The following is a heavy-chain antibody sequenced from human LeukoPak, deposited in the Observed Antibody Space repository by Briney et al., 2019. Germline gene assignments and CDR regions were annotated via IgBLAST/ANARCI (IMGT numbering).Heavy chain of an antibody. D-gene: IGHD3-10*01. CDR3: ARPRYGSGSLDS. CDR1: GGSFSGHY. V-gene: IGHV4-34*01. CDR2: INHSGST. J-gene: IGHJ4*02. Sequence: SETLSLTCAVYGGSFSGHYWTWIRQPPGMGLECIGEINHSGSTTYNPSLNTRVTISLDTSKNQSSLKLSSVTAADTAVYYCARPRYGSGSLDSWGQGTLVTVSS.